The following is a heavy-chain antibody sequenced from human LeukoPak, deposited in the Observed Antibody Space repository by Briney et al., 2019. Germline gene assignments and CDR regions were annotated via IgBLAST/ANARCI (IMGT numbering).Heavy chain of an antibody. V-gene: IGHV4-38-2*02. CDR2: IHHGGST. CDR3: ARDGQHPYGMDV. J-gene: IGHJ6*02. CDR1: SYSITTGHY. Sequence: SETLSLTCTVSSYSITTGHYWGWIRQPPGKGLEWIANIHHGGSTYYNPSLKSRVTISVDTSKNQFSLKLSSVTAADTAVYYCARDGQHPYGMDVWGQGTTVTVSS. D-gene: IGHD6-13*01.